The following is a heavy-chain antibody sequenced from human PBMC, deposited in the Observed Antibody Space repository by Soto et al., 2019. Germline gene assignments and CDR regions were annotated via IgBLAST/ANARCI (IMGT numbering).Heavy chain of an antibody. CDR1: GFIFRDYA. D-gene: IGHD6-19*01. V-gene: IGHV3-23*01. CDR3: GKERRGSGWSVCDF. Sequence: VQLLESGGGLVQPGGSLRLSCAGSGFIFRDYAMNWVRQAPGKGLEWVSDISGSGDSARYADSVKGRFTISRDNSRDTLYLHMNSLRVDDTAVYYCGKERRGSGWSVCDFWGQGDLVTVSS. CDR2: ISGSGDSA. J-gene: IGHJ4*02.